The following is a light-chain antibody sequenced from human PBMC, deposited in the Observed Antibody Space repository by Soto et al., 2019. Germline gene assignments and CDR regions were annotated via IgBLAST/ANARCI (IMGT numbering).Light chain of an antibody. Sequence: QSALTQPGSVSGSPGRSVTIPGTGPRSDVGGYNYVSWYQHNPGKAPKSMIYEVIKRPSGVSNRFSGSKSGNTASLTISGLQAEDEADYYCCSYTGSSTLVFGGGTKLTVL. CDR1: RSDVGGYNY. CDR2: EVI. CDR3: CSYTGSSTLV. J-gene: IGLJ2*01. V-gene: IGLV2-14*01.